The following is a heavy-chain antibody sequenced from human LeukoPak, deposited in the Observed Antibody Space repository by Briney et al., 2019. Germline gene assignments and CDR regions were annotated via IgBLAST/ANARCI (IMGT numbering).Heavy chain of an antibody. D-gene: IGHD5-24*01. CDR1: GYTFTSYN. CDR3: ARVRDGYNDAYDI. J-gene: IGHJ3*02. V-gene: IGHV1-46*01. Sequence: GASVKVSCKTSGYTFTSYNLHWVRQAPGQRLEWMGIIKPSGDHTNYAQKFQDRVTMTRDTSASTVYMELSSLKSEDTAVYYCARVRDGYNDAYDIWGQETMVTVTS. CDR2: IKPSGDHT.